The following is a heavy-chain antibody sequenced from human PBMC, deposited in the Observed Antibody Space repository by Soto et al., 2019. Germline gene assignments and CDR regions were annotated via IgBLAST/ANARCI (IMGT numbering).Heavy chain of an antibody. D-gene: IGHD3-9*01. V-gene: IGHV1-3*01. CDR1: GYTFTSYA. Sequence: ASVKVSCKASGYTFTSYAMHWVRQAPGQRLEWMGWINAGNGNTKYSQKFQGRVTITRDTSASTAYMELSSLRSEDTAVYYCARDLIVILTGSHNWFDPWGQGTLVTVSS. J-gene: IGHJ5*02. CDR2: INAGNGNT. CDR3: ARDLIVILTGSHNWFDP.